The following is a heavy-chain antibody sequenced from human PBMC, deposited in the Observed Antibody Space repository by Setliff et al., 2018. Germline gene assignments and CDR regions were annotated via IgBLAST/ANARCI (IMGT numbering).Heavy chain of an antibody. CDR1: GYTFTTYY. CDR3: ARESTAKNFWGEYSDY. V-gene: IGHV1-46*01. J-gene: IGHJ4*02. D-gene: IGHD3-3*01. Sequence: GASVKVSCKASGYTFTTYYMHWVRQAPGQGLEWMGVINPSDGSTTYAQKFRGRVKMTRDTSTNTVYMQLSSLRSEDTAVYYCARESTAKNFWGEYSDYWGQGTLVTVSS. CDR2: INPSDGST.